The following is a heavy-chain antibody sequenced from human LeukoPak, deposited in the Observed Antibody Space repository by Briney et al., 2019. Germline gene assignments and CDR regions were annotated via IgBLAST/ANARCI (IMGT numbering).Heavy chain of an antibody. CDR3: ARVFLDGWPDYYYYGMDV. V-gene: IGHV4-34*01. CDR1: GGSFSGYY. CDR2: INHSGST. D-gene: IGHD5-24*01. Sequence: SETLSLTCAVYGGSFSGYYWSWIRQPPGKGLEWIGEINHSGSTNYNPSLKSQVTISVDTSKNQFSLKLSSVTAADTAVYYCARVFLDGWPDYYYYGMDVWGQGTTVTVSS. J-gene: IGHJ6*02.